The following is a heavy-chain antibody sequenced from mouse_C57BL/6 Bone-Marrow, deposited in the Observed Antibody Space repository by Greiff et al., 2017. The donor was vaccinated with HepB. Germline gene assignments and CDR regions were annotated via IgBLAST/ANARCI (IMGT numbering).Heavy chain of an antibody. D-gene: IGHD1-1*02. CDR2: INPSSGYT. J-gene: IGHJ2*01. Sequence: QVQLKQSGAELAKPGASVKLSCKASGYTFTSYWMHWVKQRPGQGLEWIGYINPSSGYTKDNQKFKDKATLTADKSASTAYMQLSSRTYEDSAVYYGARRTIWPYFDYWGQGTTLTVSS. CDR1: GYTFTSYW. V-gene: IGHV1-7*01. CDR3: ARRTIWPYFDY.